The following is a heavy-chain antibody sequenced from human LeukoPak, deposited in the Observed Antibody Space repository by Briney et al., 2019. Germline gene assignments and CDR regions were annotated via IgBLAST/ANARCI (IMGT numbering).Heavy chain of an antibody. D-gene: IGHD5-18*01. CDR1: GFTFSSHG. CDR2: ISYDGSNK. CDR3: AKEGSYGYYFDY. V-gene: IGHV3-30*18. Sequence: GRSLRLSCAASGFTFSSHGMHWVRQAPGKGLEWVAVISYDGSNKYYADSVKGRFTISRDNSKNTLYLQMNSLRAEDTAVYYCAKEGSYGYYFDYWGQGTLVTVSS. J-gene: IGHJ4*02.